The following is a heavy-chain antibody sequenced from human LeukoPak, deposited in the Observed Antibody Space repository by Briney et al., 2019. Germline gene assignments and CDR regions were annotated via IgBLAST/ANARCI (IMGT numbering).Heavy chain of an antibody. CDR1: GGTFSSYA. D-gene: IGHD1-26*01. V-gene: IGHV1-69*04. Sequence: GSSVKVSCKASGGTFSSYAISWVRQAPGQGLEWMGRIIPILSIASYAQKFQGRVTITTDKSTSTAYIQLSSLRSEDTAVYYCAREKVGATNRYFDYWGQGTQVTVSS. CDR2: IIPILSIA. J-gene: IGHJ4*02. CDR3: AREKVGATNRYFDY.